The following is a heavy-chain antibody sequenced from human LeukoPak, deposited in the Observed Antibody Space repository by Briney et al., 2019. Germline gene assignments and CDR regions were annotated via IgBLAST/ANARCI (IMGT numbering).Heavy chain of an antibody. J-gene: IGHJ4*02. V-gene: IGHV1-69*05. CDR1: GGTFSSYA. Sequence: GASVKVSCKASGGTFSSYAISWVRQAPGQGLEWMGGIIPIFGTANYAQKFQGRVTMTRDTSISTAYMELSRLRSDDTAVYYCARSSSWYEPDFDYWGQGTLVTVSS. CDR3: ARSSSWYEPDFDY. D-gene: IGHD6-13*01. CDR2: IIPIFGTA.